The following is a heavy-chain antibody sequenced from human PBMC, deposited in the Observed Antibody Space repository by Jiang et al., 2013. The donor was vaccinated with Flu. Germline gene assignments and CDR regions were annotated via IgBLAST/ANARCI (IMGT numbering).Heavy chain of an antibody. J-gene: IGHJ3*02. CDR3: ARASPWNYYAFDI. D-gene: IGHD1-7*01. CDR2: INPNSGGT. Sequence: GAEVKKPGASVKVSCKASGYTFTGYYMHWVRQAPGQGLEWMGRINPNSGGTNYAQKFQGRVTMTRDTSISTAYMELSRLRSDDTAVYYCARASPWNYYAFDIWGQGTMVTVSS. CDR1: GYTFTGYY. V-gene: IGHV1-2*06.